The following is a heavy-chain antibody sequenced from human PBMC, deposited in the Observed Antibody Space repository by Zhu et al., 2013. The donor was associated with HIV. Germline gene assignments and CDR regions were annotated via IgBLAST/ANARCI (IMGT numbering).Heavy chain of an antibody. D-gene: IGHD1-26*01. J-gene: IGHJ4*02. CDR3: ARDVRHSGTLYYFDY. CDR2: IIPIFGIA. Sequence: QVQLVQSGAEVKKPGSSVKVSCKASGGTLSSYAISWVRQAPGQGLEWMGWIIPIFGIANYAQKFQGRVTITADESTSTAYMELSSLRSEDTAVYYCARDVRHSGTLYYFDYWAREPWSPSPQ. V-gene: IGHV1-69*12. CDR1: GGTLSSYA.